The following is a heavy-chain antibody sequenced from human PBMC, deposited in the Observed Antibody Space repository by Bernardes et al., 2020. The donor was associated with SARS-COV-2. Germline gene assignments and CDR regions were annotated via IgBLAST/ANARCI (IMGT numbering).Heavy chain of an antibody. Sequence: SETLSLTCSVSGGSISSHYWGWMWQPPGKGLECLGYIYYTGSTNYNPSLKSRVTMSVDTSTNQVFLKLSSVTAADTAVYYCARGLTWEGYNWFDPWGRGALVTVSS. V-gene: IGHV4-59*11. J-gene: IGHJ5*02. D-gene: IGHD1-26*01. CDR3: ARGLTWEGYNWFDP. CDR1: GGSISSHY. CDR2: IYYTGST.